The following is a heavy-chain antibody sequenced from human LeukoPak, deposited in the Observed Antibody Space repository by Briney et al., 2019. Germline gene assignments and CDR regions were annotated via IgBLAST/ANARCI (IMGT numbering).Heavy chain of an antibody. J-gene: IGHJ6*02. V-gene: IGHV1-46*01. CDR3: AREDVVLVDAVRYYYYGMDV. D-gene: IGHD2-8*01. CDR1: GYTFISYY. CDR2: INPSGGST. Sequence: GASVTVSCKASGYTFISYYMHWVRQAPGQGLEWMGIINPSGGSTSYAQKFQDRVTITRDTSTSTVYMELSSLKSEDTAVYYCAREDVVLVDAVRYYYYGMDVWGQGTTVTVSS.